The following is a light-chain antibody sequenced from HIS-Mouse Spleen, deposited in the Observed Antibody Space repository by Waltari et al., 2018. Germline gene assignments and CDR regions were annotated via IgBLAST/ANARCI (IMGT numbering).Light chain of an antibody. CDR2: DAS. CDR1: QSVSSY. J-gene: IGKJ2*01. Sequence: EIVFTQSPATLSWSPGERATLSCRASQSVSSYLAWYQQKPGQAPRLLIYDASNRATGIPARFSGSGSGTDFTLTISSLEPEDFAVYYCQQRSNWPPYTFGQGTKLEIK. CDR3: QQRSNWPPYT. V-gene: IGKV3-11*01.